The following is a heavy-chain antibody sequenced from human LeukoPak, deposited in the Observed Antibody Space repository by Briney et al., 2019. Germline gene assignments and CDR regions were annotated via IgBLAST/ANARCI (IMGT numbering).Heavy chain of an antibody. D-gene: IGHD2-2*01. CDR3: ATVRTDIVVVPAGIRVSRWFDP. CDR2: IKQDGSEK. CDR1: GFTFSSYW. V-gene: IGHV3-7*03. J-gene: IGHJ5*02. Sequence: GGSLRLSCAASGFTFSSYWMSWVRQAPGKGLEWVANIKQDGSEKYYVDSVKGRFTISRDNAKNSLYLQMNSLRAEDTAVYYCATVRTDIVVVPAGIRVSRWFDPWGQGTLVTVSS.